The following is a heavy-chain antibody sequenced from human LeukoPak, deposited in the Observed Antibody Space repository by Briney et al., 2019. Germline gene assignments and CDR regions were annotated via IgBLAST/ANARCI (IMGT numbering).Heavy chain of an antibody. V-gene: IGHV4-39*01. CDR1: GVSISSSPYY. CDR3: ARRKIAFGGVIVPFDH. J-gene: IGHJ4*02. CDR2: VYYSGNT. Sequence: PSETLSLTCTVSGVSISSSPYYWGWIRQPPGKGLEWIGSVYYSGNTYYNPSLKSRVTMSVDTSKNQFSLKLSSVTAADTAVYYCARRKIAFGGVIVPFDHWGQGTLVTVSS. D-gene: IGHD3-16*02.